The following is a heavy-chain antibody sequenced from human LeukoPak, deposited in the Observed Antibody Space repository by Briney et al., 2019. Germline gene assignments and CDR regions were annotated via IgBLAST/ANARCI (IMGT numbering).Heavy chain of an antibody. CDR2: IKSKTDGGTT. CDR1: GFTFSSYS. D-gene: IGHD1-26*01. V-gene: IGHV3-15*01. Sequence: KSGGSLRLSCAASGFTFSSYSMNWVRQAPGKGLEWVGRIKSKTDGGTTDYAAPVKGRFTISRDDSKNTLYLQMNSLKTEDTAVYYCTTDLWVGAMGMFDYWGQGTLVTVSS. J-gene: IGHJ4*02. CDR3: TTDLWVGAMGMFDY.